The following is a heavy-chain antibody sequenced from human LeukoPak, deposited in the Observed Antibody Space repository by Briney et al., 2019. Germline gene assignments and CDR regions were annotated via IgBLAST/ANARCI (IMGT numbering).Heavy chain of an antibody. Sequence: SGGSLRLSCAASGFTFSSYAMSWVRQAPGKGLEWVSAISGSGGSTYYADSVKGRFTISRDNSKNTLYLQMNSLRAEDTAVYYCAKNYYDSSGYPYYFDYWGQGTLVTVSS. V-gene: IGHV3-23*01. J-gene: IGHJ4*02. CDR1: GFTFSSYA. D-gene: IGHD3-22*01. CDR3: AKNYYDSSGYPYYFDY. CDR2: ISGSGGST.